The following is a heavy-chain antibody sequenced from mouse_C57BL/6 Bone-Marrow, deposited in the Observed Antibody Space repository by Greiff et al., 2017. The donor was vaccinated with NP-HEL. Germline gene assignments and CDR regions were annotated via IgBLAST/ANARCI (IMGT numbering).Heavy chain of an antibody. CDR2: IDPSDSYT. V-gene: IGHV1-59*01. CDR1: GYTFTSYW. CDR3: ARRDYGSSLDYFDY. Sequence: QVRLQQPGAELVRPGTSVKLSCKASGYTFTSYWMHWVKQRPGQGLEWIGVIDPSDSYTNYNQKFKGKATLTVDTSSSTAYMQLSSLTSEDSAVYYCARRDYGSSLDYFDYWGQGTTLTVSS. D-gene: IGHD1-1*01. J-gene: IGHJ2*01.